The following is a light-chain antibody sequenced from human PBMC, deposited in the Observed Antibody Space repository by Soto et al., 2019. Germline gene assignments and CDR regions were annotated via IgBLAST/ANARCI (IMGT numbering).Light chain of an antibody. V-gene: IGLV2-8*01. J-gene: IGLJ2*01. CDR1: SSDVGGYNY. CDR2: EVT. CDR3: SSYAGTNNAL. Sequence: QSVLTQPPSASGSPGQSVTISCTGISSDVGGYNYVSWDQQYPGKAPKLMIYEVTKRPSGVPDRFSGSKSGNTASLTVSALQAEDEAEYYCSSYAGTNNALFGGGTKLTVL.